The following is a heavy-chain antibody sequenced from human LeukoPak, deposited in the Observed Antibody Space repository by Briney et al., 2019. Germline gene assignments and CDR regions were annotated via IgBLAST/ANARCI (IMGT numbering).Heavy chain of an antibody. CDR1: GFTFSSYG. Sequence: GGSLRLSCAASGFTFSSYGMHWVRQAPGKGLEWVAVISYDGSNKYYADSVKGRFTISRDNSKNTLYLQMNSLRAEDTAVYYSARGGHYYGSGSYYVDYWGQGTLFTVSA. CDR3: ARGGHYYGSGSYYVDY. CDR2: ISYDGSNK. V-gene: IGHV3-30*03. J-gene: IGHJ4*02. D-gene: IGHD3-10*01.